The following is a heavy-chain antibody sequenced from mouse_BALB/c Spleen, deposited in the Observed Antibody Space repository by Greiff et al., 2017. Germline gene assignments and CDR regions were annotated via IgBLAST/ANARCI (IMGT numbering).Heavy chain of an antibody. CDR1: GFNIKDYY. V-gene: IGHV14-4*02. D-gene: IGHD1-1*01. CDR2: IDPENGDT. Sequence: VQLQQSGAELVRSGASVKLSCTASGFNIKDYYMHWVKQRPEQGLEWIGWIDPENGDTEYAPKFQGKATMTADTSSNTAYLQLSSLTSEDTAVYYCNALYYGSSYELAYWGQGTLVTVSA. J-gene: IGHJ3*01. CDR3: NALYYGSSYELAY.